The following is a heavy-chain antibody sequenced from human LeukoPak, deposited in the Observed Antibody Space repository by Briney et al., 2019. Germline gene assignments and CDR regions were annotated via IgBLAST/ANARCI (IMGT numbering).Heavy chain of an antibody. J-gene: IGHJ4*02. CDR3: ARGPELERFDY. CDR2: IIPIFGTA. CDR1: GGTFSSYA. D-gene: IGHD1-1*01. V-gene: IGHV1-69*05. Sequence: ASVKVSCKASGGTFSSYAISWVRQAPGQGLEWMGGIIPIFGTANYAQKFQGGVTITTDESTSTAYMELSSLRSEDTAVYYCARGPELERFDYWGQGTLVTVSS.